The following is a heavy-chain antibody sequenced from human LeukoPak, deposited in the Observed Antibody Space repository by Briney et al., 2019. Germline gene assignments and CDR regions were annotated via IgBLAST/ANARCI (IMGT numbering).Heavy chain of an antibody. D-gene: IGHD5-12*01. CDR3: ARGATISGALFDY. CDR1: GFTFSSYW. CDR2: IKQDGSEK. Sequence: GGSLRLSCAASGFTFSSYWMSWVRQAPGKGLEWVANIKQDGSEKYYVDSVKGRFTISRDNAKNSLYLQTNSLRAEDTAVYYCARGATISGALFDYWGQGTLVTVSS. J-gene: IGHJ4*02. V-gene: IGHV3-7*01.